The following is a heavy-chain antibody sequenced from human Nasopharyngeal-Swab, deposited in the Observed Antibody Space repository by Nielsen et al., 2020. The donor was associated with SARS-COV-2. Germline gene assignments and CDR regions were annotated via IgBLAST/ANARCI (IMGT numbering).Heavy chain of an antibody. D-gene: IGHD3-10*01. CDR2: ISYDGSNK. V-gene: IGHV3-30*18. CDR3: AKDYYGSGSYLGWLSGPEYYFDY. CDR1: GFTFSSYG. Sequence: GGSLRLSCEASGFTFSSYGMHWVRQAPGKGLEWVAVISYDGSNKYYADSVKGRFTISRDNSKNTLYLQMNSLRAEDTAVYYCAKDYYGSGSYLGWLSGPEYYFDYWGQGTLVTVSS. J-gene: IGHJ4*02.